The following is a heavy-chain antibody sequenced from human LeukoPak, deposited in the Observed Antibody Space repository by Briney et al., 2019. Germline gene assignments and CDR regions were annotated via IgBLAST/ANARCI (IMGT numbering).Heavy chain of an antibody. CDR3: ARERDTAMVTLDY. J-gene: IGHJ4*02. V-gene: IGHV1-69*04. CDR2: IIPILGIA. CDR1: GGTFSSYA. D-gene: IGHD5-18*01. Sequence: SVKVSCKASGGTFSSYAISWVRQAPGQGLEWMGRIIPILGIANYAQKFQGRVTITADKSTSTAYMELSSLRSEDTAVYYCARERDTAMVTLDYWGQGTLVTVSS.